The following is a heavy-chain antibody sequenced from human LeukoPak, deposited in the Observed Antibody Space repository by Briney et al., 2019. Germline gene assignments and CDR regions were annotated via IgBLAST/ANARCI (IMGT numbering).Heavy chain of an antibody. CDR2: INTDERST. CDR1: GYTFSNYW. J-gene: IGHJ4*02. CDR3: TRDTFGARDS. D-gene: IGHD3-10*01. V-gene: IGHV3-74*01. Sequence: GGSPRLSCAASGYTFSNYWMHWVRQGPGKGLVWVSRINTDERSTNYADSVRGRLTISRDNAMNTLYLQMNSLRAEDTAVYDCTRDTFGARDSWGQGTLVTVSS.